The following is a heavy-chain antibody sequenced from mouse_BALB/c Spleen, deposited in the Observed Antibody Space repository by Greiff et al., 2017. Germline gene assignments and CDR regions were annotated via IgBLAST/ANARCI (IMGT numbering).Heavy chain of an antibody. CDR2: ISTYYGNT. V-gene: IGHV1-67*01. Sequence: VQLQQSGPELVRPGVSVKISCKGSGYTFTDYAMHWVKQSHAKSLEWIGVISTYYGNTNYNQKFKGKATMTVDKSSSTAYMELARLTSEDSAIYYCAIYYGNAMDYWGQGTSVTVSS. CDR1: GYTFTDYA. J-gene: IGHJ4*01. D-gene: IGHD2-1*01. CDR3: AIYYGNAMDY.